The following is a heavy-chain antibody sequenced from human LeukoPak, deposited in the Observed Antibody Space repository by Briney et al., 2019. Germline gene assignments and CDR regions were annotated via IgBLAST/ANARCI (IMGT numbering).Heavy chain of an antibody. CDR1: GFTFSSYS. CDR2: ISSSSSTI. Sequence: GGSLRLSCAASGFTFSSYSMNWVRQAPGKGLEWVSYISSSSSTIYYADSVKGRFTISRDNAKNSLYLQMNSLRAEDTAVYYCARIVIVDYYDSSGYYLFDYWGQGTLVTVSS. J-gene: IGHJ4*02. CDR3: ARIVIVDYYDSSGYYLFDY. V-gene: IGHV3-48*01. D-gene: IGHD3-22*01.